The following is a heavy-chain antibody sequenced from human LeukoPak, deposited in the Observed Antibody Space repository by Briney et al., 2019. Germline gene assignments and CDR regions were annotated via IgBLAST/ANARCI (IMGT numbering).Heavy chain of an antibody. CDR2: IIPILGIA. Sequence: ASVKVSCKAYGGTFSSYAISWVRQAPGQGLEWMGRIIPILGIANYAQKFQGRVTITADKSTSTAYMELSSLRSEDTAVYYCARDLYDHYYGMDVWGQGTTVTVSS. CDR3: ARDLYDHYYGMDV. J-gene: IGHJ6*02. V-gene: IGHV1-69*04. CDR1: GGTFSSYA.